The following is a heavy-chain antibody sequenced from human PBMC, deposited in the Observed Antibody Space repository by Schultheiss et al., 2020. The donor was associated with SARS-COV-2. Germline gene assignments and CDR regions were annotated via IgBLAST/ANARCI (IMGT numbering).Heavy chain of an antibody. CDR2: IYTSGST. Sequence: SETLSLTCTVSGGSISSYYWSWIRQPAGKGLEWIGRIYTSGSTNYNPSLKSRVTISVDTSKNQFSLKLSSVTAADTAVYYCASAYSSSWYGGEYFQHWGQGTLVTVSS. CDR1: GGSISSYY. J-gene: IGHJ1*01. CDR3: ASAYSSSWYGGEYFQH. V-gene: IGHV4-4*07. D-gene: IGHD6-13*01.